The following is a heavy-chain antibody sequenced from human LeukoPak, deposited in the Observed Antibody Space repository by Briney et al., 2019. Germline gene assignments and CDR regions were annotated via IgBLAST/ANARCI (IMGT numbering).Heavy chain of an antibody. CDR2: INPNTGGT. Sequence: ASVKVSCKASGYTFTGYYIHWVRQAPGQGLEWMGRINPNTGGTDYAQKFQGRVTMTRDTSITTAYMELSRLTSDDTAIYCCAKVPPSITAAGNWLGPWGQGALVTVSS. V-gene: IGHV1-2*06. D-gene: IGHD6-13*01. CDR3: AKVPPSITAAGNWLGP. CDR1: GYTFTGYY. J-gene: IGHJ5*02.